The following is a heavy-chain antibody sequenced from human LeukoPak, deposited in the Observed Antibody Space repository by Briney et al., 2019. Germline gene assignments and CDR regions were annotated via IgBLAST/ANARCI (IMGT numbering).Heavy chain of an antibody. V-gene: IGHV4-30-4*01. J-gene: IGHJ4*02. D-gene: IGHD3-16*01. Sequence: SETLPLTCTVSGGSISSGDYYWSWIRQPPGKGLEWIGYIYYSGSTYYNPSLKSRVTISVDTSKNQFSLKLSSVTAADTAVYYCARGLGEEITFGDSFDYWGQGTLVTVSS. CDR2: IYYSGST. CDR3: ARGLGEEITFGDSFDY. CDR1: GGSISSGDYY.